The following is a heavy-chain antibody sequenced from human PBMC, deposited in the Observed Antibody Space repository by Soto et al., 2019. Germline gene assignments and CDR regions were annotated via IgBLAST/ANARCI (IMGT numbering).Heavy chain of an antibody. CDR3: AREGEPTGTSAIDY. V-gene: IGHV1-69*01. J-gene: IGHJ4*02. D-gene: IGHD1-7*01. CDR1: GGTFSSYA. CDR2: IIPNFGTA. Sequence: QVQLVQSGAEVKKPGSSVKVSCKASGGTFSSYAISWVRQAPGQGLEWMGGIIPNFGTANYAQKFQGRVTITAEESTSTAYMELSSPRSEDTAVYYCAREGEPTGTSAIDYWGQGTLVTVSS.